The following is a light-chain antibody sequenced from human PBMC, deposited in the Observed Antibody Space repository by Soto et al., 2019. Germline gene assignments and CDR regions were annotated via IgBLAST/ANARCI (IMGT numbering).Light chain of an antibody. Sequence: EIVLTQSPGTLSLSPGERATLSCRASQSVSSSYLAWYQQKPGQAPRLLIYGASSMPTGIPDGFSGSGSGTDFTLTIRRLEPEDFAVYYCQQYGSSTFAPFGQGTQLQIK. CDR3: QQYGSSTFAP. J-gene: IGKJ2*01. CDR1: QSVSSSY. CDR2: GAS. V-gene: IGKV3-20*01.